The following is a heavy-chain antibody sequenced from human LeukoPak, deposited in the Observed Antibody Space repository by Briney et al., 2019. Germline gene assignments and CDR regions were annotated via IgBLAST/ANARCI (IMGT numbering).Heavy chain of an antibody. CDR3: AKESFKGSDI. Sequence: GGSLRLSCAASGFTFSSYTMSWVRQAPGKGLDWVSVISGSGGSTYYTESVKGRFTISRDNSKNTLFLQMNNLRAEDTAVYYCAKESFKGSDIWGQGTMVTVSS. J-gene: IGHJ3*02. CDR1: GFTFSSYT. V-gene: IGHV3-23*01. D-gene: IGHD3-10*01. CDR2: ISGSGGST.